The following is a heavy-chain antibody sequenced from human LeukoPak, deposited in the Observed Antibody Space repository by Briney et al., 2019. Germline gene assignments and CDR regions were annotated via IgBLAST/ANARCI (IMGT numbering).Heavy chain of an antibody. CDR2: IIPIFGTA. Sequence: GSSVKVSCKASGGTFSSYAISWVRQAPGQGLEWMGRIIPIFGTANYAQKFQGRVTITTDESTSTAYMELSSLRSEDTAVYYCARDPNHIAANWFNPRGQGTLVTVSS. V-gene: IGHV1-69*05. CDR1: GGTFSSYA. CDR3: ARDPNHIAANWFNP. D-gene: IGHD6-13*01. J-gene: IGHJ5*02.